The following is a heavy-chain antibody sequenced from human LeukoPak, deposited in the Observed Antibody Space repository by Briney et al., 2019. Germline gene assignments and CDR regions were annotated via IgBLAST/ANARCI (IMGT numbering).Heavy chain of an antibody. J-gene: IGHJ6*03. CDR2: INPSSGGT. V-gene: IGHV1-2*02. CDR3: ARAYCSSTSCSSHYYYYYMDV. CDR1: GYTFTGYY. D-gene: IGHD2-2*01. Sequence: ASVKVSCKASGYTFTGYYMHWVRQAPGQGLEWMGWINPSSGGTNYAQKFQGRVTMTRDTSISTAYMELSRLRSDDTAVYYCARAYCSSTSCSSHYYYYYMDVWGKGTTVTVSS.